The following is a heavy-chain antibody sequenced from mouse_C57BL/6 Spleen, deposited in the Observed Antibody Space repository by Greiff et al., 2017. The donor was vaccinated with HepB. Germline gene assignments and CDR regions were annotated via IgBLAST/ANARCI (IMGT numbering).Heavy chain of an antibody. CDR1: GFTFSDYG. D-gene: IGHD1-1*01. CDR3: ARPDYYGSSYGGFAY. J-gene: IGHJ3*01. Sequence: EVKVEESGGGLVKPGGSLKLSCAASGFTFSDYGMHWVRQAPEKGLEWVAYISSGSSTIYYADTVKGRFTISRDNAKNTLFLQMTSLRSEDTAMYYCARPDYYGSSYGGFAYWGQGTLVTVSA. CDR2: ISSGSSTI. V-gene: IGHV5-17*01.